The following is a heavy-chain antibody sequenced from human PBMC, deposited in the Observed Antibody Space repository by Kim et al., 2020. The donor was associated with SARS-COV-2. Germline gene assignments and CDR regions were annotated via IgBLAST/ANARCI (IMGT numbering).Heavy chain of an antibody. CDR3: AREGSGSYNWLDP. V-gene: IGHV1-3*01. J-gene: IGHJ5*02. Sequence: SPNFQGRFTITRDTSATTAYMELSSLTSKDTAVYFCAREGSGSYNWLDPWGQGTLVTVSS. D-gene: IGHD3-10*01.